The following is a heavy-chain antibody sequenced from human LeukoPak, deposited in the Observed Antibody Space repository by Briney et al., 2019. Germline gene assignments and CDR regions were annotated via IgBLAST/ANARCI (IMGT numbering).Heavy chain of an antibody. CDR2: IKQDGSEK. V-gene: IGHV3-7*01. Sequence: TGGSPRLSCAASGFTFSSYWMSWVRQAPGKGLEWVANIKQDGSEKQYVDSVKGRFTISRDNSKNTLYLQMNSLRAEDTAVYYCARDRHYYGMDVWGQGTTVTVSS. CDR3: ARDRHYYGMDV. CDR1: GFTFSSYW. J-gene: IGHJ6*02.